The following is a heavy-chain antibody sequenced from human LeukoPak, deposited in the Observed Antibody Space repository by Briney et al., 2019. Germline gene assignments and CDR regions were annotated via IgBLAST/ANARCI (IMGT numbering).Heavy chain of an antibody. CDR1: GFTFSSYG. J-gene: IGHJ1*01. Sequence: GGSLRLSCAASGFTFSSYGMHWVRQAPGKGLEWVAFIRYDGSNKYYADSVKGRFTISRDNSKNTLYLQMNSLRAEDTAVYYCAKEVGYCSSTSCLPWYFQHWGQGTLVTVSS. V-gene: IGHV3-30*02. D-gene: IGHD2-2*01. CDR3: AKEVGYCSSTSCLPWYFQH. CDR2: IRYDGSNK.